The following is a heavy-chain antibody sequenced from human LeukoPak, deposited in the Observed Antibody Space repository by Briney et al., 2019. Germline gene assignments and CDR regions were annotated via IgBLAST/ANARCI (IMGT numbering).Heavy chain of an antibody. Sequence: PSQTLSLTCTVSGGSISSGGYYWSWIRQHPGKGLEWIGYIYYSGSTYCNPSLKSRVTISVDTSKNQFSLKLSSVTAADTAVYYCARLYYYDSSGYYNYFDYWGQGTLVTVSS. D-gene: IGHD3-22*01. CDR2: IYYSGST. V-gene: IGHV4-31*03. J-gene: IGHJ4*02. CDR1: GGSISSGGYY. CDR3: ARLYYYDSSGYYNYFDY.